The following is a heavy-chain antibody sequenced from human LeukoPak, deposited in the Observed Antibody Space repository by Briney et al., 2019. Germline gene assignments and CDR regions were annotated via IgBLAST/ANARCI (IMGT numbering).Heavy chain of an antibody. D-gene: IGHD2-15*01. CDR1: GGTLSNYA. CDR3: TRDPPVASAPGYFDS. J-gene: IGHJ4*02. Sequence: ASVKVSCKPSGGTLSNYAVAWVRQAPGQGLEWMGHIIPIFGTTSYAPKFQGRVTLTADEVTTTAYMELRSLTSEDTAVYYCTRDPPVASAPGYFDSWGQGSLVTVSS. V-gene: IGHV1-69*13. CDR2: IIPIFGTT.